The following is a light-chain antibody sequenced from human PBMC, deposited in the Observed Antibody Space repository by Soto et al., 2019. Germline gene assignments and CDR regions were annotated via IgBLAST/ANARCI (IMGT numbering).Light chain of an antibody. CDR1: QGVSRK. Sequence: EIVMTQSPATLSVAPGERVTLSCRASQGVSRKLAWYQHKSGQAPRLLSSGASTGATGIPARFSGSGSGTEFTLTISSLQSEDCASYYCQQYHTWPITFGGGTKVEI. CDR3: QQYHTWPIT. J-gene: IGKJ4*01. V-gene: IGKV3-15*01. CDR2: GAS.